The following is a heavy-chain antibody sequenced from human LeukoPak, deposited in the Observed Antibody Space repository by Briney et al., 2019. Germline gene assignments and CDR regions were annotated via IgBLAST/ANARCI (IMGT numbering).Heavy chain of an antibody. CDR2: IRYDGSNK. V-gene: IGHV3-30*02. Sequence: GGSLRLSCAASGFTFSSYGMHWVRQAPGKGLEWVAFIRYDGSNKYYADSVKGHFTISRDNSKNTLYLRMHSLRAEDTAIYYCAREYDFWSGYKDYWGQGILVTVSS. J-gene: IGHJ4*02. CDR3: AREYDFWSGYKDY. CDR1: GFTFSSYG. D-gene: IGHD3-3*01.